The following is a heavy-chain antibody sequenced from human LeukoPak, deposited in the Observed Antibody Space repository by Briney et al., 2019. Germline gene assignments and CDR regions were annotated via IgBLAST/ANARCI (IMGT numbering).Heavy chain of an antibody. J-gene: IGHJ6*02. D-gene: IGHD3-22*01. V-gene: IGHV4-59*12. CDR2: IYYSGST. CDR1: GGSINGYF. CDR3: ARETPTYYYDSSGYPWSDGMDV. Sequence: PSETLSLTCTVSGGSINGYFWSWIRQPPGKGLEWIGYIYYSGSTNYNPSLKSRVTISVDTSKNQFSLKLSSVTAADTAVYYCARETPTYYYDSSGYPWSDGMDVWGQGTTVTVSS.